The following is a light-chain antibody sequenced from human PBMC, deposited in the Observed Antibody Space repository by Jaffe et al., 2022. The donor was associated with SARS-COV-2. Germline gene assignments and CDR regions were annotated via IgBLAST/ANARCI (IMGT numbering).Light chain of an antibody. CDR2: GAS. V-gene: IGKV3-15*01. Sequence: EIVMTQSPATLSVSPGERATLSCRASQSVRGNLAWYQQRPGQAPRLLIYGASTRAAGIPARFSGSGSGTEFTLTISSLQSEDFALYYCQQYNNLWTFGQGTKVEIK. J-gene: IGKJ1*01. CDR1: QSVRGN. CDR3: QQYNNLWT.